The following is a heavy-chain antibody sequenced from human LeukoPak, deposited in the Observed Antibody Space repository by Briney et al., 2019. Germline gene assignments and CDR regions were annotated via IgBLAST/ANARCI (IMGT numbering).Heavy chain of an antibody. CDR3: ATFRFLGT. V-gene: IGHV3-21*04. D-gene: IGHD3-3*01. J-gene: IGHJ3*01. CDR2: ISSSSSYI. Sequence: PGGSLRLSCAASGFTFSSYSMNWVRQAPGKGLEWVSSISSSSSYIYYADSVKGRFTISRDNVKNSLYLQMNSLRADDTAIYYCATFRFLGTWGQGTMVTVSP. CDR1: GFTFSSYS.